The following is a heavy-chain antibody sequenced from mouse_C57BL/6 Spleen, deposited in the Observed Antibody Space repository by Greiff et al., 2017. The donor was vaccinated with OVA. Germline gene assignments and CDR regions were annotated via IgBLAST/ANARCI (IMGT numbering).Heavy chain of an antibody. V-gene: IGHV5-4*01. CDR2: ISDGGSYT. J-gene: IGHJ2*01. CDR3: ARDRLSFFDY. CDR1: GFTFSSYA. D-gene: IGHD1-2*01. Sequence: EVKLVESGGGLVKPGGSLKLSCAASGFTFSSYAMSWVRQTPEKRLEWVATISDGGSYTYYPDNVKGRFTISRDNAKNNLYLQMSHLKSEDTAMYYCARDRLSFFDYWGQGTTLTVSS.